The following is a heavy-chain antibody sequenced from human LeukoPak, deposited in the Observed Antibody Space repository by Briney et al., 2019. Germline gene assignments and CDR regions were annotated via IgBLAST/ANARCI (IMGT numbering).Heavy chain of an antibody. V-gene: IGHV3-23*01. CDR3: AKAADIVVVDYYYYGMDV. Sequence: GGSLRLSCAASGFTFSSYAMSWVRQAPGKGLEWVSAISGSGGSTYYADSVKGQFTISRDNSKNTLYLQMNSLRAEDTAVYYCAKAADIVVVDYYYYGMDVWGQGTTVTVSS. CDR1: GFTFSSYA. J-gene: IGHJ6*02. CDR2: ISGSGGST. D-gene: IGHD2-15*01.